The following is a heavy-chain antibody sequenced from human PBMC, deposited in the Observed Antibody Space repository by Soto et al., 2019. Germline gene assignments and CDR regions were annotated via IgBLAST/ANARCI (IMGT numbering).Heavy chain of an antibody. CDR1: GGSFSGYY. D-gene: IGHD3-3*01. Sequence: PSQTLSLTCAVYGGSFSGYYWSWIRQPPGKGLEWIGEINHSGSTNYNPSLKSRVTTSVDTSKNQFSLKLSSVTAADTAVYYCARARGLMGFGVVITRYYFDYWGQGTLVTVSS. CDR3: ARARGLMGFGVVITRYYFDY. V-gene: IGHV4-34*01. CDR2: INHSGST. J-gene: IGHJ4*02.